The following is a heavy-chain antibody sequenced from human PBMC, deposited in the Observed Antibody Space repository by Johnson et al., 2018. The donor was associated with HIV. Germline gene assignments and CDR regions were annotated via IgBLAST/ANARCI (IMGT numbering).Heavy chain of an antibody. V-gene: IGHV3-48*04. CDR3: ARESTPWGGDFVGYGYGLDM. CDR1: GFTFSKYG. CDR2: ISSSGTTK. J-gene: IGHJ3*02. Sequence: VQLVESGGGVVQPGGSLRLYCAASGFTFSKYGMHWVRQAPGKGLEWVSHISSSGTTKKFADSVKGRFTISRDNAKKLLYLEMKSLRVEDTAIYYCARESTPWGGDFVGYGYGLDMWGQGTKVAVYS. D-gene: IGHD5-18*01.